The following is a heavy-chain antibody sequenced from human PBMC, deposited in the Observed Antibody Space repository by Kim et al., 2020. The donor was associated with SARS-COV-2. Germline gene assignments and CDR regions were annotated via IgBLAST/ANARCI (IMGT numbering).Heavy chain of an antibody. CDR2: IYSGGST. J-gene: IGHJ3*02. Sequence: GGSLRLSCAASGFTVSSNYMGWVRQAPGKGLEWVSVIYSGGSTYYADSVKGRFTISRDNSKNTLYLQMNSLRAEHTAVYYCARDSSSWYGAFDIWGQGTMVTVSS. V-gene: IGHV3-53*01. D-gene: IGHD6-13*01. CDR1: GFTVSSNY. CDR3: ARDSSSWYGAFDI.